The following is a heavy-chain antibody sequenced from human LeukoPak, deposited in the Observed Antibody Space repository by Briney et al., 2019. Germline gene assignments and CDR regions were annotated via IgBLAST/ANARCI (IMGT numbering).Heavy chain of an antibody. J-gene: IGHJ4*02. CDR1: GLTFSSYA. CDR2: ISYDGSNK. Sequence: GRSLRLSCAASGLTFSSYAMHWVRQAPGKGLEWVAVISYDGSNKYYADSVKGRFTISRDNSKNTLYLQMNSLRAEDTAVYYCASSPYGIVATIRFDYWGQGTLVTVSS. CDR3: ASSPYGIVATIRFDY. V-gene: IGHV3-30*04. D-gene: IGHD5-12*01.